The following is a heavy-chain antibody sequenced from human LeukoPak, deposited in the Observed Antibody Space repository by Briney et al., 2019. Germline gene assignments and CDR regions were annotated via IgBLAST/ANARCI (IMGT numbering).Heavy chain of an antibody. D-gene: IGHD2-15*01. Sequence: PSETLSLTCAVYGGSFSGYYWSWIRQPPGKGLEWIGEINHSGSTNYNPSLRSRVTISVDTSKNQFSLKLSSVTAADTAVYYCARIVASWYYYMGVWGKGTTVTVSS. J-gene: IGHJ6*03. CDR3: ARIVASWYYYMGV. V-gene: IGHV4-34*01. CDR1: GGSFSGYY. CDR2: INHSGST.